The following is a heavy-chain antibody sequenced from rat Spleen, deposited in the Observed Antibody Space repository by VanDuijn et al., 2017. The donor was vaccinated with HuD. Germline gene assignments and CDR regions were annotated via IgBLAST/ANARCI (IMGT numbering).Heavy chain of an antibody. CDR2: INSAGNT. J-gene: IGHJ3*01. CDR1: GYSITSSYR. Sequence: EVQLQESGPGLVKPSQSLSLTCSVTGYSITSSYRWNWIRKFPGNKLEWMGYINSAGNTNYNPSLKSRVSITRDTSKNQFFLQVNSLSTEDTATYYCARSEGAHYCLPFADWGQGSLVTVSS. D-gene: IGHD1-1*01. V-gene: IGHV3-3*01. CDR3: ARSEGAHYCLPFAD.